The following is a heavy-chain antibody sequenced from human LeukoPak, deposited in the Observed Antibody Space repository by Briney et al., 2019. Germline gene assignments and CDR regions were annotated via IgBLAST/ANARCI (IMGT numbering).Heavy chain of an antibody. CDR1: GGSFSGYY. CDR2: INHSGST. V-gene: IGHV4-34*01. Sequence: PSETLSLTCAVYGGSFSGYYWSWIRQPPGKGLEWIGEINHSGSTNYNPSLKSRVNISVDTSKNQFSLKLSSVTAADTAVYYCARAAMVRGVRLYYFDYWGQGTLVTVSS. J-gene: IGHJ4*02. D-gene: IGHD3-10*01. CDR3: ARAAMVRGVRLYYFDY.